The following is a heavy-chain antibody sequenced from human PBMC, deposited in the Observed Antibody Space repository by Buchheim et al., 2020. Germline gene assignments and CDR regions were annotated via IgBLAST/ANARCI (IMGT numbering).Heavy chain of an antibody. CDR1: GIPFRDTW. CDR2: IKPKSDGGAT. J-gene: IGHJ4*02. CDR3: TTVATHKWLFDN. V-gene: IGHV3-15*01. D-gene: IGHD3-22*01. Sequence: EVQLVESGGDLVEPGGSLRLSCAVSGIPFRDTWMSWVRQAPGKGLEWVGRIKPKSDGGATDYPAPVSGRFSISRDDSKNMFYLEMNSLKTEDAAVYYCTTVATHKWLFDNWGQGTL.